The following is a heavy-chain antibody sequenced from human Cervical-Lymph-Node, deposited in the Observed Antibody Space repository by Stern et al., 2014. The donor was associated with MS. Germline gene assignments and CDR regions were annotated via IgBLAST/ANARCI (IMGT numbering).Heavy chain of an antibody. V-gene: IGHV3-21*01. J-gene: IGHJ6*02. CDR1: GFTFRTYT. D-gene: IGHD6-19*01. CDR3: ASVAVAGTGDQHYYYGLDV. CDR2: ISARRADI. Sequence: EDQLVESGGGLVKPGGSLRLSCAASGFTFRTYTMNWVRQAPGTGLEWISSISARRADINYADSVKGRFTISRDNAKKSLFLQMNSLRVEDTAVYYCASVAVAGTGDQHYYYGLDVWGQGTTVTVSS.